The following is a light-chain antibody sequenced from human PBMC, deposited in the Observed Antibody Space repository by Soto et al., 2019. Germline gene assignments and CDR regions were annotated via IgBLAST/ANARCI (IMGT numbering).Light chain of an antibody. V-gene: IGKV3-11*01. CDR1: QSLSTY. CDR3: QQRSNWPPWT. Sequence: EIVLTQSPATLSLSTGERATLACRASQSLSTYFACYQHKPGQATSLLIYDASTMATGIPAMFSGSGSGSDFTLTISSLVPEDFAVYYCQQRSNWPPWTFGQGTKVDIK. J-gene: IGKJ1*01. CDR2: DAS.